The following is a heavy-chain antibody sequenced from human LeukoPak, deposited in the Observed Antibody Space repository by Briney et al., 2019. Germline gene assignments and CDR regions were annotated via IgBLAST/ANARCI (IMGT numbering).Heavy chain of an antibody. J-gene: IGHJ6*02. D-gene: IGHD5-24*01. CDR3: ARDRGIRDGYNPHYYGMDV. CDR1: GFTFSSYA. Sequence: PGGSLRLSCTASGFTFSSYAMNWVRQAPGKGLEWVSYISSSSSTIYYAYSVKGRFTISRDNAKNSLYLQMNSLRDEDTAVYYCARDRGIRDGYNPHYYGMDVWGQGTTVTVSS. V-gene: IGHV3-48*02. CDR2: ISSSSSTI.